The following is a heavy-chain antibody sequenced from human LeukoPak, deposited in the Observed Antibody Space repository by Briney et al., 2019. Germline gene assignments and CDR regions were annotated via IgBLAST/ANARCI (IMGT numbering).Heavy chain of an antibody. CDR1: GGSISSYY. Sequence: SETLSLTCTVSGGSISSYYWSWIRQPPGKGLEWIGYIYYSGSTNYNPSLKSRVTISVDTSKNQFSLKLSSVTAADTAVYYCARHDVGVTGDDYGDYDDYYYGMDVWGQGTTVTVSS. CDR3: ARHDVGVTGDDYGDYDDYYYGMDV. V-gene: IGHV4-59*08. D-gene: IGHD4-17*01. J-gene: IGHJ6*02. CDR2: IYYSGST.